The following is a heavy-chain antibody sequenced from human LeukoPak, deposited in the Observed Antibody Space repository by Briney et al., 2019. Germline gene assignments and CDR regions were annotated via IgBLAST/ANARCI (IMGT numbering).Heavy chain of an antibody. V-gene: IGHV3-30*04. CDR2: ISYDGSNK. J-gene: IGHJ4*02. CDR1: GFTFSSNA. D-gene: IGHD3-10*01. Sequence: PGRSLRLSCAASGFTFSSNALHWVRQAPGKGLEWVAVISYDGSNKYYADSVKGRFTISRDNSKNTLYLQMNSLRAEDTAVYYCAKAGGTMVRGVITYFDYWGQGTLVTVSS. CDR3: AKAGGTMVRGVITYFDY.